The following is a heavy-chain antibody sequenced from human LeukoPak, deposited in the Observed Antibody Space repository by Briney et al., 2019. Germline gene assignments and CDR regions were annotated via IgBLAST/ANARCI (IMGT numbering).Heavy chain of an antibody. Sequence: GGSLRLSCAASGFTLSTYAMSWVRQTPGKGLEWVAATSSSDAGTYHAGSVRGRFTISRDNAKNSLYLQMNSLRAEDTAVYYCARLVGRCSGGSCTDYYYYYMDVWGKGTTVTVSS. V-gene: IGHV3-23*01. CDR2: TSSSDAGT. J-gene: IGHJ6*03. CDR3: ARLVGRCSGGSCTDYYYYYMDV. CDR1: GFTLSTYA. D-gene: IGHD2-15*01.